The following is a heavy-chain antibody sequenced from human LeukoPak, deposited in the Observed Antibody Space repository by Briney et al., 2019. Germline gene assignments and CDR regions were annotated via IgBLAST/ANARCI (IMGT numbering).Heavy chain of an antibody. CDR3: AKDFYSNYVPYYFDY. D-gene: IGHD4-11*01. CDR2: ISGSGGST. J-gene: IGHJ4*02. CDR1: GFTFSSYE. Sequence: GSLRLSCAASGFTFSSYEMNWVRQAPGKGLEWVSAISGSGGSTYYADSVKGRFTISRDNSKNTLYLQMNSLRAEDTAVYYCAKDFYSNYVPYYFDYWGQGTLVTVSS. V-gene: IGHV3-23*01.